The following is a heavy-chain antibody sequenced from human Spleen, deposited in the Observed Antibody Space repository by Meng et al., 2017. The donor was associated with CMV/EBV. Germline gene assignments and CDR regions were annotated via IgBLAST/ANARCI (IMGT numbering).Heavy chain of an antibody. CDR3: ARVDGYYDFRSGYYWMYYFDY. Sequence: SYWMHWVRQAPGKGLVWVSRINSDGSSTSYADSVKGRFTISRDNAKNTLYLQMNSLRAEDTAVYYCARVDGYYDFRSGYYWMYYFDYWGQGTLVTVSS. D-gene: IGHD3-3*01. J-gene: IGHJ4*02. CDR1: SYW. V-gene: IGHV3-74*01. CDR2: INSDGSST.